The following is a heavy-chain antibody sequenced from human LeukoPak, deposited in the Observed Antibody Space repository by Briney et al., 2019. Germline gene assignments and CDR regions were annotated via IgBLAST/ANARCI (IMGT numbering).Heavy chain of an antibody. CDR1: GFTFSSYW. D-gene: IGHD3-22*01. V-gene: IGHV3-74*01. CDR3: ARLCGYYDSSGYHHLFDY. CDR2: INSDGSST. J-gene: IGHJ4*02. Sequence: GGSLRLSCAASGFTFSSYWMHWVRQAPGKGLVWVSRINSDGSSTSYADSVKGRFTISRDNAKNSLYLQMNSLRAEDTAVYYCARLCGYYDSSGYHHLFDYWGQGTLVTVPS.